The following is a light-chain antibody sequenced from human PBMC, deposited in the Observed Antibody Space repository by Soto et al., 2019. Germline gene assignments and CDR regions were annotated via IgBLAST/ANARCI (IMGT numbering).Light chain of an antibody. CDR2: SNN. V-gene: IGLV1-44*01. CDR1: SSNIGSNT. CDR3: AAWDDSLNGVYV. Sequence: QAVVTQPPSASGTPGQRVTISCSGSSSNIGSNTVNWYQQLPGTAPKLLIYSNNQRPSGVPDRFSGSKSGTSASLAISGLQSKDEADYYCAAWDDSLNGVYVFGTGTKLTVL. J-gene: IGLJ1*01.